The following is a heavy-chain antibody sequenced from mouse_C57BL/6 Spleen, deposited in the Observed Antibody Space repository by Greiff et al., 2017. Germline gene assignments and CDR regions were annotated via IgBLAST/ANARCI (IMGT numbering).Heavy chain of an antibody. CDR2: ISDGGSYT. V-gene: IGHV5-4*01. D-gene: IGHD6-1*01. Sequence: EVKLVESGGGLVKPGGSLKLSCAASGFTFSSYAMSWVRQTPEKRLEWVATISDGGSYTYYPDNVKGRFTSSRDNAKNNLYLQMSHLKSEDTAMYYCARDQGRAMDYWGQGTSVTVSS. CDR3: ARDQGRAMDY. J-gene: IGHJ4*01. CDR1: GFTFSSYA.